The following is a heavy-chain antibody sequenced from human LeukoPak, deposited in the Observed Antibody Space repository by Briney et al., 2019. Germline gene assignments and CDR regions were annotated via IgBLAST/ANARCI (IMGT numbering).Heavy chain of an antibody. J-gene: IGHJ4*02. Sequence: PGGSLRLSCAASGFTFSSYAMNWDRQAPGKGLEWVSAISAGGGTKYYADSVKGRFTISRDTSKNTLYLQMNSLRAEDTAVYYCAKSGAYTSSSIDYWGQGTLVTVSS. V-gene: IGHV3-23*01. D-gene: IGHD6-6*01. CDR1: GFTFSSYA. CDR3: AKSGAYTSSSIDY. CDR2: ISAGGGTK.